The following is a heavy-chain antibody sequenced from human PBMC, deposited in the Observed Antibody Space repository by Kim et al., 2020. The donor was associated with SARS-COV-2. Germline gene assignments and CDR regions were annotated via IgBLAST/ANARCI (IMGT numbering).Heavy chain of an antibody. CDR2: INPSGGST. Sequence: ASVKVSCKASGYTFTSYYMHWVRKAPGQGLDWMGIINPSGGSTSYAQKFQGRVTMTRDTSTSTVYMELSSLRSEDTAVYYCAGDAGYDILTGHMDVWGQGTTVTVSS. CDR3: AGDAGYDILTGHMDV. CDR1: GYTFTSYY. V-gene: IGHV1-46*01. J-gene: IGHJ6*02. D-gene: IGHD3-9*01.